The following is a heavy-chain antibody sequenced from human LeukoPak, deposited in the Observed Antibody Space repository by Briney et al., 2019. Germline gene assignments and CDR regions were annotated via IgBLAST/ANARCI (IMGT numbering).Heavy chain of an antibody. CDR2: IFYGGRT. J-gene: IGHJ4*02. CDR1: GDSMSSSTYC. Sequence: SETLSLTCTVSGDSMSSSTYCWAWIRQPPGKGLEWIGRIFYGGRTYYNPSLKSRVTISTDTSKNQFSLKLTSVTAADTAVYYCARPLVGTARIDWGQGTLVTVSS. V-gene: IGHV4-39*01. CDR3: ARPLVGTARID. D-gene: IGHD5-18*01.